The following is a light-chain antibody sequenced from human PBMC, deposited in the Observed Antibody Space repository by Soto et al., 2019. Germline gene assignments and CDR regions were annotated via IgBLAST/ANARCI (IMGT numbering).Light chain of an antibody. CDR2: DVS. Sequence: QSVLTQPASVSGSPGQSITISCTGTSRDVGGYKYVSWYQQHPGNAPKLMIYDVSNRPSGVSNRFSGSKSGNTASLTISGLQAEDEADYYCSSYTSSSTDVFGTGTKVTVL. V-gene: IGLV2-14*01. CDR1: SRDVGGYKY. CDR3: SSYTSSSTDV. J-gene: IGLJ1*01.